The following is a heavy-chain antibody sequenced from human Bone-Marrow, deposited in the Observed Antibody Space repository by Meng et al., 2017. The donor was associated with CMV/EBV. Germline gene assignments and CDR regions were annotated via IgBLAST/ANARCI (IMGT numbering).Heavy chain of an antibody. D-gene: IGHD3-22*01. CDR3: ARGRGSSGYFDP. Sequence: GGSLRLSCKASGYTFTGYYMHWVRQAPGQGLEWMGWINPNSGGTNYAQKFQGRVTMTRDTSISTAYMELSRLRSEDTAVYYCARGRGSSGYFDPWGQGNRVTVSS. J-gene: IGHJ5*02. V-gene: IGHV1-2*02. CDR2: INPNSGGT. CDR1: GYTFTGYY.